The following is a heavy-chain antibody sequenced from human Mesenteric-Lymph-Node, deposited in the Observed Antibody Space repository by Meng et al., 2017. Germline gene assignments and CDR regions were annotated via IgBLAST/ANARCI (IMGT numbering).Heavy chain of an antibody. CDR2: ISAYNGNT. J-gene: IGHJ4*02. V-gene: IGHV1-18*01. CDR1: GYTFTSYG. Sequence: QLVQSGAEVKKPGASMKVSWKASGYTFTSYGISWVRQAPGQGLEWMGWISAYNGNTNYAQKLQGRVTMTTDTSTSTAYMELRSLRSDDTAVYYCARVTPKTKSPVFDYWGQGTLVTVSS. CDR3: ARVTPKTKSPVFDY.